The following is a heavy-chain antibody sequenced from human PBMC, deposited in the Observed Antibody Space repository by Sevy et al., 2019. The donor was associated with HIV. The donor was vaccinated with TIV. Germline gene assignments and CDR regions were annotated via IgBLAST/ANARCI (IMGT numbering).Heavy chain of an antibody. CDR3: NAGGSILEH. CDR1: GFTFSNVW. D-gene: IGHD2-21*01. V-gene: IGHV3-15*01. J-gene: IGHJ4*02. Sequence: GGSLRLSCAASGFTFSNVWMSWVRQAPGKGLERVGHIKSRTEGGTPDYAAPVKSRFNNSRNDSKSNLYLQMNRLKTEDSAAKYCNAGGSILEHWGQGTLVTVSS. CDR2: IKSRTEGGTP.